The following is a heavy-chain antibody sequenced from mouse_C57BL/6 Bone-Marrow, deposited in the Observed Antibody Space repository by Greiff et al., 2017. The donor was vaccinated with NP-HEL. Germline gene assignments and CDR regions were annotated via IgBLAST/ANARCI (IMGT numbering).Heavy chain of an antibody. J-gene: IGHJ3*01. Sequence: EVQLQQSGPELVKPGASVKISCKASGYTFTDYYMNWVKQSHGKSLEWIGDINPNNGGTSYNQKFKGKATLTVDKSSSTAYMELRSLTSEDSAVYYCARGGYSAYWGQGTLVTVSA. CDR2: INPNNGGT. D-gene: IGHD2-12*01. CDR1: GYTFTDYY. CDR3: ARGGYSAY. V-gene: IGHV1-26*01.